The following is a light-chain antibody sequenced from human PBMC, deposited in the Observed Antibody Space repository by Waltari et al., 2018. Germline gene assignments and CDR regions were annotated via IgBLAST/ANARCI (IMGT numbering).Light chain of an antibody. CDR3: MQALQTPPT. Sequence: PQPPLPVTLGGPAPIPSRLSQSLLHSNGYNYLDWYLQKPGQSPQLLIYLGSNRASGVPDRFSGSGSGTDFTLKISRVEAEDVGVYYCMQALQTPPTFGQGTKLEI. J-gene: IGKJ2*01. V-gene: IGKV2-28*01. CDR1: QSLLHSNGYNY. CDR2: LGS.